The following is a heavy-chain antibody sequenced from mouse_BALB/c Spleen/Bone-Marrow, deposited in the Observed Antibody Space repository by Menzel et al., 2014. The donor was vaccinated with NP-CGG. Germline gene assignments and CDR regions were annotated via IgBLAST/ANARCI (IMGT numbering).Heavy chain of an antibody. V-gene: IGHV1S127*01. CDR2: IDPSDNYT. CDR3: TTLGTY. Sequence: QVQLQQPGAELVKPGASVKMSCKASGYTFTSYWMHWVKQRPGQGLEWIGAIDPSDNYTHYNQEFKGKATLTVDTSSSKPYRQLSSLKSEDSAFYSCTTLGTYWGQGTLVTVSA. J-gene: IGHJ3*01. CDR1: GYTFTSYW. D-gene: IGHD2-14*01.